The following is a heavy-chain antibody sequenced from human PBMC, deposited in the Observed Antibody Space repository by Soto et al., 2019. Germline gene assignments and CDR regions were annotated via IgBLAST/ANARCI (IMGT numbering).Heavy chain of an antibody. J-gene: IGHJ4*02. D-gene: IGHD3-10*01. Sequence: PSETLSLTCAVSGDSIISIYHWAWIRQSPGRGLEWIGYIYYLGSTDYNPSLKSRVTISVDTSKRQFSLRLTSVTAADTAVYYCARDGYDGSGSPYPAYWGPGTQVTVSS. CDR3: ARDGYDGSGSPYPAY. CDR2: IYYLGST. CDR1: GDSIISIYH. V-gene: IGHV4-59*01.